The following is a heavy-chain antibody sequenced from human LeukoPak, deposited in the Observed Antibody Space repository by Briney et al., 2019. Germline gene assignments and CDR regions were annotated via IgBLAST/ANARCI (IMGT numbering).Heavy chain of an antibody. V-gene: IGHV1-18*01. CDR1: GYISSSYG. Sequence: ASVKVSCKAVGYISSSYGISWVRQAPGQGLEWMGWISGYNGDTNYAQNLHDRLNMSTDTSTSTAYMELTSLRSDDTAVYYCARRECCCSGWYEDHWGQGTLVTVSS. D-gene: IGHD6-19*01. CDR2: ISGYNGDT. J-gene: IGHJ4*02. CDR3: ARRECCCSGWYEDH.